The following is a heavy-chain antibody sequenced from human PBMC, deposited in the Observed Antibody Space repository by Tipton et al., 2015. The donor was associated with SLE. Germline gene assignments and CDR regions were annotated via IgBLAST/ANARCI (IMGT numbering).Heavy chain of an antibody. D-gene: IGHD3-3*01. J-gene: IGHJ4*02. Sequence: GSLRLSCAASGFSVFSNYVSWIRQPPGQRLESVSIINSDGSTQYADSVKGRFSISRDSSKNTLYLQMNNLKAEDTALYYCAITEWHFAYWGRGTLATVSS. CDR2: INSDGST. CDR3: AITEWHFAY. CDR1: GFSVFSNY. V-gene: IGHV3-66*01.